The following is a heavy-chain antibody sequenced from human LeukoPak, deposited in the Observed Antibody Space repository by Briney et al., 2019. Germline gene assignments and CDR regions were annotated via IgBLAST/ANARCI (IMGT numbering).Heavy chain of an antibody. V-gene: IGHV1-18*01. CDR2: VSAYADNT. CDR3: ARDCIGCHGFDS. Sequence: ASVKVSCKASGYNFFSYGITWVRQAPGQGLEWMGWVSAYADNTNYVQKFQGRLTMTTDTSTSTAYMELRSLRSDDTAVYYCARDCIGCHGFDSWGQGTLVTVSS. D-gene: IGHD1-26*01. CDR1: GYNFFSYG. J-gene: IGHJ4*02.